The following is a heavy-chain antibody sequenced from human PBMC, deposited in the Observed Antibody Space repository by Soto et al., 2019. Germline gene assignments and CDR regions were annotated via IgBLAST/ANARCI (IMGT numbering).Heavy chain of an antibody. Sequence: GASVKVFCKASGGTFSSYAISWVRQAPGQGLEWMGGIIPIFGTANYAQKFQGRVTITADESTSSAYMELSSLRSEDTAVYYCARVEKGYGSRFDYWGQGTLVTVSS. CDR2: IIPIFGTA. V-gene: IGHV1-69*13. J-gene: IGHJ4*02. CDR3: ARVEKGYGSRFDY. D-gene: IGHD3-10*01. CDR1: GGTFSSYA.